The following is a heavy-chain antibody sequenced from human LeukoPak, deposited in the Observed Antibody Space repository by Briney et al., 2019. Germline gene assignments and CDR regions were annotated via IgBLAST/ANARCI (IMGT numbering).Heavy chain of an antibody. J-gene: IGHJ4*02. CDR2: IYSAGST. CDR3: ATSSGGYGDYGFDH. D-gene: IGHD4-17*01. V-gene: IGHV3-53*01. CDR1: GFTVSSNH. Sequence: GGSLRLSCAASGFTVSSNHMSWVRQAPGKGLEWVSIIYSAGSTYYADSVKGRFTISRDNSKNTLYLQMNSLRAENTAVYYCATSSGGYGDYGFDHWGQGTLVTVSS.